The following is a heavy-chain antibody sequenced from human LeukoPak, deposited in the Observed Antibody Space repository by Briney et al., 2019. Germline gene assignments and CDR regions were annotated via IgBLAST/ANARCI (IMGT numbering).Heavy chain of an antibody. Sequence: GGSLRLPCAASGFTFSSYGMHWVRQAPGKGLEWVAFIRYDGSNKYYADSVKGRFTISRDNSKNTLYLHVNSLRPEDTAVYYCAGSDTIGYSPREWDYWYFDLWGRGTLVTVSS. CDR1: GFTFSSYG. V-gene: IGHV3-30*02. CDR3: AGSDTIGYSPREWDYWYFDL. D-gene: IGHD3-22*01. J-gene: IGHJ2*01. CDR2: IRYDGSNK.